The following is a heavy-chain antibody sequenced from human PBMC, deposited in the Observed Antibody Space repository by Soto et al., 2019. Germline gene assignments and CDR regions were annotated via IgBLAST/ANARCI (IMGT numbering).Heavy chain of an antibody. D-gene: IGHD2-2*01. CDR1: GGSISSGGYS. CDR3: ARVPDR. CDR2: IYHSGST. J-gene: IGHJ5*02. Sequence: SXTLSLTCAVSGGSISSGGYSWSWIRQPPGKGLEWSGYIYHSGSTYYNPSLKSRVTISVDRSKNQFSLKLSSVTAADTAVYYCARVPDRWGQGTLVTVSS. V-gene: IGHV4-30-2*01.